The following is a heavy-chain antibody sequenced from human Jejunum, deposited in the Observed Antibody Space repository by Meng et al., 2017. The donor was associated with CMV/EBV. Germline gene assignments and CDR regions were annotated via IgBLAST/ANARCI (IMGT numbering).Heavy chain of an antibody. Sequence: AYAFTDSYMPWVRQAPGQGLEWMGWINPNTGGTNYAQKFQGRVTMTRDTSTNTAYMELTRLRSDDTALYYCAKDGGSYLDYYFDYWGQGTLVTVSS. D-gene: IGHD1-26*01. J-gene: IGHJ4*02. CDR3: AKDGGSYLDYYFDY. CDR1: AYAFTDSY. CDR2: INPNTGGT. V-gene: IGHV1-2*02.